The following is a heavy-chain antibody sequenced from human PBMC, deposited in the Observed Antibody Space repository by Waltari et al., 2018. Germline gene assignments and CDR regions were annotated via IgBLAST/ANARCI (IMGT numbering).Heavy chain of an antibody. J-gene: IGHJ4*02. Sequence: QVQLVQSGAEVKKPGASVKVSCKASGYTFTGYYMHWVRQAPGQGLEWMGWINPNSGGTTYAQKFQGRVTMTRDTSISTAYMELSRLRSDDTAVYYCARDYRPYGDPWFDYWGQGTLVTVSS. CDR1: GYTFTGYY. CDR2: INPNSGGT. V-gene: IGHV1-2*02. CDR3: ARDYRPYGDPWFDY. D-gene: IGHD4-17*01.